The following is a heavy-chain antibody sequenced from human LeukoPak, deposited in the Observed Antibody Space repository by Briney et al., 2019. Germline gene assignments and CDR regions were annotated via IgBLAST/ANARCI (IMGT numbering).Heavy chain of an antibody. CDR2: ISYDGRNK. CDR3: ARDRVGAPAYNWFDP. CDR1: GFIFSNYG. Sequence: GGSLRLSCAASGFIFSNYGMHWVRQAPGKGLEWVAVISYDGRNKSYADSVKGRFTISRDNAKNTLYLQMNSLRAEDTAVYYCARDRVGAPAYNWFDPWGQGTLVTVSS. D-gene: IGHD2-15*01. V-gene: IGHV3-30*12. J-gene: IGHJ5*02.